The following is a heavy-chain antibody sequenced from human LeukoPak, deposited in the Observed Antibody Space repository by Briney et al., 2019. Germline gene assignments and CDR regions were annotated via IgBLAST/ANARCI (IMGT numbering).Heavy chain of an antibody. CDR1: GGSFSGYY. J-gene: IGHJ5*02. CDR2: INHSGST. CDR3: ARGSKMLGYNWFDP. V-gene: IGHV4-34*01. Sequence: SETLSLTCAVYGGSFSGYYRNWIRQPPGKGLEWIGEINHSGSTNYIPSLKSRVTISVDTSKNQFSLKLSSVTAADTAVYYCARGSKMLGYNWFDPWGQGTLVTVSS. D-gene: IGHD1-26*01.